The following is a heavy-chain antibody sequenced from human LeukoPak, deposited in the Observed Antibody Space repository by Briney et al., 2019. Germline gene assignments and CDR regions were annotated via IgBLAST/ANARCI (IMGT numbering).Heavy chain of an antibody. J-gene: IGHJ4*02. V-gene: IGHV4-34*01. D-gene: IGHD6-13*01. CDR2: INHSGST. Sequence: PSETLSLTCAVYGGSFSGYYWSWIRQPPGKGLEWIGEINHSGSTNYNPSLKSRVTISVDTSKNQFSLRLSSVTAADTAVYYCARGIGRYSSSFIDYWGQGTLVTVSS. CDR3: ARGIGRYSSSFIDY. CDR1: GGSFSGYY.